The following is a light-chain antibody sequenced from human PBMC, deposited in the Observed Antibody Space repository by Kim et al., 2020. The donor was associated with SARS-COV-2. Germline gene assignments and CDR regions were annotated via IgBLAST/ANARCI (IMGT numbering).Light chain of an antibody. CDR1: SSNIGADSE. CDR2: GDT. V-gene: IGLV1-40*01. CDR3: HSYDSGLTGYV. J-gene: IGLJ1*01. Sequence: VTSSCTGGSSNIGADSEVHWCQPLPETAPKLLSFGDTTRASGVPGRFSGSKSGTSASLAITGLQAEDEGDYYCHSYDSGLTGYVFGSGTKVTVL.